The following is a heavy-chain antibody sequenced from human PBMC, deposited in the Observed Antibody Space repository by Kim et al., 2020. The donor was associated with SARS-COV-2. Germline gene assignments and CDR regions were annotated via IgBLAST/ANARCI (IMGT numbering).Heavy chain of an antibody. Sequence: GGSLRLSCAASGFTFSSYAMSWVRQAPGKGLEWVSAISGSGGSTYYADSVKGRFTISRDNSKNTLYLQMNSLRAEDTAVYYCASHNDVLRFLEWSAYWYFDLWGRGTLVTVSS. CDR1: GFTFSSYA. D-gene: IGHD3-3*01. V-gene: IGHV3-23*01. CDR3: ASHNDVLRFLEWSAYWYFDL. J-gene: IGHJ2*01. CDR2: ISGSGGST.